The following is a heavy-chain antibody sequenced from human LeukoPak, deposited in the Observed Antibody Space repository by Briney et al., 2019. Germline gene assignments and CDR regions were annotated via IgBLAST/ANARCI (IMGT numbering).Heavy chain of an antibody. J-gene: IGHJ3*02. CDR3: AKDQVVAATSFDAFDI. V-gene: IGHV3-23*01. CDR2: ISGSGGST. Sequence: GGSPRLSCAASGFTFSSYAMSWVRQAPGKGLEWVSAISGSGGSTYYADSVKGRFTISRDNSKNTLYLQMNSLRAEDTAVYYCAKDQVVAATSFDAFDIWGQGTMVTVSS. CDR1: GFTFSSYA. D-gene: IGHD2-15*01.